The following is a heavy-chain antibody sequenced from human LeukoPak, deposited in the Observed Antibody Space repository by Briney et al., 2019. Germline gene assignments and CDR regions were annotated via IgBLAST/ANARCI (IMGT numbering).Heavy chain of an antibody. CDR1: GGSLSSLY. J-gene: IGHJ4*02. V-gene: IGHV4-59*08. CDR2: IYYTGST. Sequence: SETLSLTCSVSGGSLSSLYWRWIRQPPGKGLEWIGYIYYTGSTNYNPSLKSRVTMFVDMSKNQFSLRLSSVTAADTAVYYCARHRAYSSSSPFDYWGQGTLVTVSS. CDR3: ARHRAYSSSSPFDY. D-gene: IGHD6-6*01.